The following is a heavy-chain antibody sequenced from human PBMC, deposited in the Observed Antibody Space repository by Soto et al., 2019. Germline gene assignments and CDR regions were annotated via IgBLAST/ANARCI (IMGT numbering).Heavy chain of an antibody. CDR2: ISAYNGNT. CDR3: ARDSDIVATIYYYGMDV. CDR1: GYTFTSYG. V-gene: IGHV1-18*01. J-gene: IGHJ6*02. Sequence: ASVKVSCKASGYTFTSYGISWVRQAPGQGIEWMGWISAYNGNTNYAQKLQGRVTMTTDTSTSTAYMELRSLRSDDTAVYYCARDSDIVATIYYYGMDVWGRGTTVTVSS. D-gene: IGHD5-12*01.